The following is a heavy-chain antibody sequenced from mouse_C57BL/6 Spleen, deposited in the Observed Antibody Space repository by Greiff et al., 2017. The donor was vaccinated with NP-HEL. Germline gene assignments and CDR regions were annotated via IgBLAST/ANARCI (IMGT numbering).Heavy chain of an antibody. CDR3: AKSDGSSLVFGAMDY. D-gene: IGHD1-1*01. CDR1: GFSLTSYG. J-gene: IGHJ4*01. Sequence: VQLQQSGPGLVQPSQSLSITCTVSGFSLTSYGVHWVRQSPGKGLEWLGVIWRGGSTDYNAAFMSRLSITKDNSKSQVFFKMNSLQADDTAIYYCAKSDGSSLVFGAMDYWGQGTSVTVSS. V-gene: IGHV2-5*01. CDR2: IWRGGST.